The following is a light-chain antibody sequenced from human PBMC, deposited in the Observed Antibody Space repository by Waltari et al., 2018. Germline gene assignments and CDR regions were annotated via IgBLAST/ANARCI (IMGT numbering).Light chain of an antibody. Sequence: QSALTQPASVSGSPGQSITISCTGTNSDVGRFKYVSWYQQLPGKAPKLLLFDVSKRPSGVSYRCSGSKSASTASLTISGLQAEDEATYYCMSYTSASTYVLFGGGTNLTVL. CDR3: MSYTSASTYVL. CDR1: NSDVGRFKY. CDR2: DVS. J-gene: IGLJ2*01. V-gene: IGLV2-14*03.